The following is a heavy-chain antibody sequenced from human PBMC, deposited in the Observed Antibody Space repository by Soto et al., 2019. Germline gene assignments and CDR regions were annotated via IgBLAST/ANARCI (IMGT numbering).Heavy chain of an antibody. CDR3: ASGGAVVPAAIFDY. J-gene: IGHJ4*02. D-gene: IGHD2-2*01. Sequence: SETLSLTCAVYGGSFSGYYWSWIRQPPGKGLEWIGEINHSGSTNYNPSLKSRVTISVDTSKNQFSLKLSSVTAADTAVYYCASGGAVVPAAIFDYWGQGTLVTVSS. CDR1: GGSFSGYY. V-gene: IGHV4-34*01. CDR2: INHSGST.